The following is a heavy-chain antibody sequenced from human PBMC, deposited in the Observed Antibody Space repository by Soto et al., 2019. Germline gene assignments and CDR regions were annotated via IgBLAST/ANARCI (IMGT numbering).Heavy chain of an antibody. CDR3: ARNAIGYNRNLCSLCP. D-gene: IGHD1-20*01. J-gene: IGHJ5*02. CDR2: IIPIFGTA. V-gene: IGHV1-69*01. Sequence: QVQLVQSGAEVKKPGSSVKVSCKASGGTFSSYAISWVRQAPGQGLEWMGGIIPIFGTANYAQKFQGTVTITADESRSTADRELSSLRSEDTLVYYCARNAIGYNRNLCSLCPWGQGTLVNVS. CDR1: GGTFSSYA.